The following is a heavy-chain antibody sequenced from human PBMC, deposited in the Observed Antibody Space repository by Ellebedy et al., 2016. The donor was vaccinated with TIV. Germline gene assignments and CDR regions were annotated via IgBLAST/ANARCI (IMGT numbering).Heavy chain of an antibody. D-gene: IGHD5-18*01. CDR2: ISGSGDIT. Sequence: GESLKISXAASGFTFSSYAMSWVRQAPGKGLEWVSGISGSGDITYYADSVKGRFTMSRDSSKNTLYLQMSSLRAEDTAVYYCAKDGYSYGFNWFDPWGQGTLVTVSS. CDR3: AKDGYSYGFNWFDP. V-gene: IGHV3-23*01. CDR1: GFTFSSYA. J-gene: IGHJ5*02.